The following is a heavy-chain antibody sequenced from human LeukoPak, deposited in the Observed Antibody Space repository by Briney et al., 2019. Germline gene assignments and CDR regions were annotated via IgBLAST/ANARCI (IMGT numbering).Heavy chain of an antibody. CDR2: IYTSGSP. CDR1: GGSISSYY. CDR3: ARDYHVLTAYPPTQLFDP. V-gene: IGHV4-4*07. D-gene: IGHD3-9*01. J-gene: IGHJ5*02. Sequence: SETLSLTSTVSGGSISSYYWSWIRQPAGKGLEWIGRIYTSGSPNSNPSLKSRVTMSVDTSKNQFSLKLNSVTAADTAVYYCARDYHVLTAYPPTQLFDPWGQGTLVTVSS.